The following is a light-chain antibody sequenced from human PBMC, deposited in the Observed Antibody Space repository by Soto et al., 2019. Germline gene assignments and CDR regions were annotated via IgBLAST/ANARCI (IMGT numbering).Light chain of an antibody. Sequence: DIQLTQSPSFLSASVGDRVTVTCRASQGISSYLVWYQQKPGKAPKLLIHATSTLQSGVPSRFSGSGSGTEFTLTISSLQPEDFATYYCHKYNSAPWTFGQGTKVDIK. CDR3: HKYNSAPWT. CDR2: ATS. J-gene: IGKJ1*01. V-gene: IGKV1-9*01. CDR1: QGISSY.